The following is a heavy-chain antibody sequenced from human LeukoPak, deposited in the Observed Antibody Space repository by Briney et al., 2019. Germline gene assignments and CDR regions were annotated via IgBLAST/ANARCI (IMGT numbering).Heavy chain of an antibody. J-gene: IGHJ4*02. Sequence: GGSLRLSCAASGSTFSSYSVNWVRQAPGKGLEWVSYISGSSSTIYYADSVKGRFTISRDNAKNSLYLQMNSLRAEDTAVYYCARVSSFYGGPEHFDYWGQGTLVTVSS. CDR3: ARVSSFYGGPEHFDY. CDR2: ISGSSSTI. V-gene: IGHV3-48*04. CDR1: GSTFSSYS. D-gene: IGHD4-23*01.